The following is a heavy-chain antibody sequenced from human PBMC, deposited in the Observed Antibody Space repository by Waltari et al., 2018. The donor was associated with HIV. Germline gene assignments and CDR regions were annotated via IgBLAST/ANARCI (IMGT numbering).Heavy chain of an antibody. Sequence: EVQLVESGGGLALPGGSLGLSCAASGFTFATYSMAWVRQAPGKGLEWISYISSSGTTVYYADSVKGRFTISRLNAKNSLFLEMSSLRAEDTAVYYCARDADRSEVHFFDFWGQGVQVTVSS. CDR1: GFTFATYS. CDR3: ARDADRSEVHFFDF. D-gene: IGHD2-2*01. V-gene: IGHV3-48*01. CDR2: ISSSGTTV. J-gene: IGHJ4*02.